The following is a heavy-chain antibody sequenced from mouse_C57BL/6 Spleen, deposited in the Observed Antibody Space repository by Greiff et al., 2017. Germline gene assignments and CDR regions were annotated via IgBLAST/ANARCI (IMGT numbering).Heavy chain of an antibody. Sequence: VHLVESGAELARPGASVKLSCKASGYTFTSYGISWVKQRTGQGLEWIGEIYPRSGNTYYNEKFKGKATLTADKSSSTAYMELRSLTSEDSAVYFCARWYYGSSYPHAMDYWGQGTSVTVSS. CDR1: GYTFTSYG. J-gene: IGHJ4*01. V-gene: IGHV1-81*01. CDR2: IYPRSGNT. CDR3: ARWYYGSSYPHAMDY. D-gene: IGHD1-1*01.